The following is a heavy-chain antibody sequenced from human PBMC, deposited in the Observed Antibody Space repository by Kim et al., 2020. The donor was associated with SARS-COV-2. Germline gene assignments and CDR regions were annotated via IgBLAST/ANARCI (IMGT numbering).Heavy chain of an antibody. CDR2: INTNTGNP. D-gene: IGHD6-13*01. Sequence: ASVKVSCKASGYTFTSYAMNWVRQAPGQGLEWMGWINTNTGNPTYAQGFTGRFVFSLDTSVSTAYLQIGSLKAENTAVYYCARGIAAAGYGMDVWGQGTTVTSP. CDR3: ARGIAAAGYGMDV. J-gene: IGHJ6*02. CDR1: GYTFTSYA. V-gene: IGHV7-4-1*01.